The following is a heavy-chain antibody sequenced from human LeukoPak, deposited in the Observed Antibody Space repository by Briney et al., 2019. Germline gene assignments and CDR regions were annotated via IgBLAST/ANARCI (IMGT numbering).Heavy chain of an antibody. CDR1: GFTFSSYS. Sequence: GGSLRLSCAASGFTFSSYSMNWVRQAPGKGLEWVSYISSSGSTIYYADSVKGRFTISRDNAKNSLYLQMNSLRAEDAAVYYCAKFRDGYKSWGQGTLVTVSS. J-gene: IGHJ5*02. V-gene: IGHV3-48*04. CDR2: ISSSGSTI. D-gene: IGHD5-24*01. CDR3: AKFRDGYKS.